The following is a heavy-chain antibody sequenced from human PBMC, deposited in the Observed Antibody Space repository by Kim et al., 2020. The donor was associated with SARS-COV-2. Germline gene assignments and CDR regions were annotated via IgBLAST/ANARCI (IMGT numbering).Heavy chain of an antibody. CDR3: ARDSYGSGSYGRFDP. D-gene: IGHD3-10*01. V-gene: IGHV4-39*07. Sequence: SETLSLTCTVSSTSISSSDYYWGWIRQPRGKGLEWIGSINYSGNTYYTSSLKSRVTMSVDTSKNRFSLNLISVTAADTAFYYCARDSYGSGSYGRFDPWGQGTLVTVSS. CDR1: STSISSSDYY. CDR2: INYSGNT. J-gene: IGHJ5*02.